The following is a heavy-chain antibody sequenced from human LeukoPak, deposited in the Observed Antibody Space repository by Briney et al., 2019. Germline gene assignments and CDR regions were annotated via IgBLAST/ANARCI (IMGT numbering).Heavy chain of an antibody. CDR3: ATDLATAMVKDQSNY. J-gene: IGHJ4*02. CDR2: FDPEYGEI. D-gene: IGHD5-18*01. CDR1: GYTLTELS. V-gene: IGHV1-24*01. Sequence: ASVKVSCKVSGYTLTELSIHWVRQAPGKGLEWMGGFDPEYGEIIYTQKFQGRVTMTEDTSTDTAYMELSSLRSEDTAMYYCATDLATAMVKDQSNYWGQGTLVTVSS.